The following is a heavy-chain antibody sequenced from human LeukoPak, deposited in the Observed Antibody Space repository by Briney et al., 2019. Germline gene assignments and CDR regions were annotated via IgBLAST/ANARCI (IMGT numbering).Heavy chain of an antibody. CDR2: IYYSGST. J-gene: IGHJ4*02. CDR3: ARGAMTTTSTFDY. V-gene: IGHV4-61*01. D-gene: IGHD5-24*01. Sequence: PSETLSLTCTVSGDSVSNGHYYWSWIRQPPGKGLEWIGYIYYSGSTNYNSPLKSRVTISVDTSKNQFSLKLSSVTAADTAVYYCARGAMTTTSTFDYWGQGTLVTVSS. CDR1: GDSVSNGHYY.